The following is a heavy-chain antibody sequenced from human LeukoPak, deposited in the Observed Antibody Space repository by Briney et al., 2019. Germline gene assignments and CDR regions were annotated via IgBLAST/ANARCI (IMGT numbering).Heavy chain of an antibody. V-gene: IGHV4-59*12. CDR2: IYYSGST. CDR1: GGSISSYY. CDR3: ARDRGWNYYDSSGYLY. D-gene: IGHD3-22*01. Sequence: SETLSLTCTVSGGSISSYYWSWIRQPPGKGLEWIGYIYYSGSTNYNPSLKSRVTISVDTSKNQFSLKLSSVTAADTAVYYCARDRGWNYYDSSGYLYWGQGTLVTVSS. J-gene: IGHJ4*02.